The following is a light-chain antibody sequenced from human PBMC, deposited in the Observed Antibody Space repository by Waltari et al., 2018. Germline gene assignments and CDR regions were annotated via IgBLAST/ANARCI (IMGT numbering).Light chain of an antibody. CDR1: QSVSSNY. Sequence: EIVLMQSPGTLSLSPGEGATLSCRASQSVSSNYLAWYQQKPGQAPRLLIYGASFRATGIPDRFSGSGSGTDFSLIISRLEPEDFVVYYCQQYSSSPRTFGQGTKVEIK. J-gene: IGKJ1*01. V-gene: IGKV3-20*01. CDR2: GAS. CDR3: QQYSSSPRT.